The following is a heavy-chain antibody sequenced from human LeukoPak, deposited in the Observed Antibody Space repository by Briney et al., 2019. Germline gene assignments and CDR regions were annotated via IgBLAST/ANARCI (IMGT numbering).Heavy chain of an antibody. CDR2: IRSQTAGGTT. CDR1: GLTLSNVW. CDR3: AHGSAQYYEY. V-gene: IGHV3-15*07. D-gene: IGHD2-15*01. Sequence: RGSLRLSCAVSGLTLSNVWMNWVRQAPGKGLEWVGRIRSQTAGGTTDFAAPVKGRFSISRDDSKNSLYLQMNSLTSEDTAVYYCAHGSAQYYEYWGQGTLVTVSS. J-gene: IGHJ1*01.